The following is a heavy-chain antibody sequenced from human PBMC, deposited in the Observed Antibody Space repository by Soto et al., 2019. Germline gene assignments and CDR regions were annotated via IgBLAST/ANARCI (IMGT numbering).Heavy chain of an antibody. J-gene: IGHJ6*02. D-gene: IGHD3-3*01. CDR1: GGSISSSNW. Sequence: PSETLSLTCAVSGGSISSSNWWSWVRQPPGKGLEWIGEIYHSGSTNYNLSLKSRVTISVDKSKNQFSLKLSSVTAADTAVYYCARGSPTYDFWSGYYADYYYYGMDVWGQGTTVTVSS. V-gene: IGHV4-4*02. CDR3: ARGSPTYDFWSGYYADYYYYGMDV. CDR2: IYHSGST.